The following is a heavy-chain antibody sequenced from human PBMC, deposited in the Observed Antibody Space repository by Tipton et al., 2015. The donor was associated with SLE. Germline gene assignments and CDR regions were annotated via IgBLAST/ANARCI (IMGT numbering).Heavy chain of an antibody. Sequence: TLSLTCTVYGSAIGTNYWSWIRYTPGKGLEWIGHIYYSGSTNYNPSLKSRVTISVDTSKNQFSLKLSSVTAADTAVYYCARVDDGYNYDYWGQRTLVTVSS. CDR3: ARVDDGYNYDY. J-gene: IGHJ4*02. V-gene: IGHV4-59*01. CDR2: IYYSGST. D-gene: IGHD5-24*01. CDR1: GSAIGTNY.